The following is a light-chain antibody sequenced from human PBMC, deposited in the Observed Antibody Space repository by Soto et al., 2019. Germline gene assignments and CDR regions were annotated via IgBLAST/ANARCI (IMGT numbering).Light chain of an antibody. CDR2: AAS. J-gene: IGKJ1*01. V-gene: IGKV1-6*01. CDR1: QGVGND. CDR3: LQEYDYPWT. Sequence: AIQMTQSPSSLSASVGDRVTVTCRASQGVGNDLGWYQHKPGKAPKLLIFAASTLQTGVPSRFSGSGSGSDFTLTISGLQAEDSATYYCLQEYDYPWTFGQGTKVEVK.